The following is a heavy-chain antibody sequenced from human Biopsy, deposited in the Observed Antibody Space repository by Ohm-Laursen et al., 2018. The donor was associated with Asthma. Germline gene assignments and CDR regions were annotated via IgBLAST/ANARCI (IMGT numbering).Heavy chain of an antibody. CDR3: ARARRYCNRDCHGWNSDL. CDR1: GGSINSGGYS. D-gene: IGHD2/OR15-2a*01. Sequence: SQTLSLTCAVSGGSINSGGYSWTWIRQPPGKGLEWIGYIYHRDTTYYNPSLKSRVTISLDGSKNQFSLNVTSVTAADTAVYFCARARRYCNRDCHGWNSDLWGQGTPVTVSS. V-gene: IGHV4-30-2*01. J-gene: IGHJ5*02. CDR2: IYHRDTT.